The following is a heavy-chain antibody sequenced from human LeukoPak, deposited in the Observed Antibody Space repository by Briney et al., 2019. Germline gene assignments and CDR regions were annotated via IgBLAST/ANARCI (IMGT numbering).Heavy chain of an antibody. CDR3: ARDYDFYWFDP. J-gene: IGHJ5*02. Sequence: PSETLSLTCTVSDGSISSGDYYWSWIRQPPGKGLEWIGYIYYSGSTYYNPSLESRVTISVDTSKNQFSLKLSSVTAADTAVYYCARDYDFYWFDPWGQGTLVTVSS. D-gene: IGHD3-3*01. V-gene: IGHV4-30-4*08. CDR2: IYYSGST. CDR1: DGSISSGDYY.